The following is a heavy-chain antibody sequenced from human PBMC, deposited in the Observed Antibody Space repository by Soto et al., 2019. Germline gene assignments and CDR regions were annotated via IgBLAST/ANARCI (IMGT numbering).Heavy chain of an antibody. Sequence: XVSLRLSCAASGFTFSSYWMSWVRQAPGKGLQWVVNIKQDGSEKYYMDSVRGRFTVSRDNAKNSLYLQMNSLRAEDTAVYFCARVAYTYGWIYDYWGQGSLVTVSS. J-gene: IGHJ4*01. CDR1: GFTFSSYW. D-gene: IGHD2-2*02. CDR3: ARVAYTYGWIYDY. V-gene: IGHV3-7*01. CDR2: IKQDGSEK.